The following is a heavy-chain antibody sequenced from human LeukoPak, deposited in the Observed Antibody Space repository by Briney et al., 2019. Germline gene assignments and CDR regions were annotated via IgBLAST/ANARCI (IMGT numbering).Heavy chain of an antibody. CDR1: GFTFSSYG. J-gene: IGHJ5*02. CDR3: AKDGVRYGDKYNWFDP. Sequence: GGSLRLSCAASGFTFSSYGMHWVRQAPGKRLEWVAFIRYDGSNKYYADSVKGRFTISRDNSKNTLYLQMNSLRAEDTAVYYCAKDGVRYGDKYNWFDPWGQGTLVTVSS. CDR2: IRYDGSNK. D-gene: IGHD3-10*01. V-gene: IGHV3-30*02.